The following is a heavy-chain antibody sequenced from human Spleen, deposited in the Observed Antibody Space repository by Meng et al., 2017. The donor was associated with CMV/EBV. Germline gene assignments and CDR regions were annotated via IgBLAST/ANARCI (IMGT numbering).Heavy chain of an antibody. J-gene: IGHJ4*02. CDR3: ARVSGWFGELLYENFDY. CDR2: INPNSGGT. V-gene: IGHV1-2*02. CDR1: GYTFTGYY. Sequence: ASVKVSCKASGYTFTGYYMHWVRQAPGQGLEWMGWINPNSGGTNYAQKFQGRVTMTRDTSISTAYMELSRLRSDDTAVYYCARVSGWFGELLYENFDYWGQGTLVTVSS. D-gene: IGHD3-10*01.